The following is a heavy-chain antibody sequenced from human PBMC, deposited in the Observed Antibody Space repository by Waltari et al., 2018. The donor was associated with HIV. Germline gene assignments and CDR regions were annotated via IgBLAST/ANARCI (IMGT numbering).Heavy chain of an antibody. D-gene: IGHD4-17*01. CDR3: TKSVGDSARGWFDP. V-gene: IGHV3-73*01. CDR2: IRGQPNSYAT. Sequence: EVQLVESGGGLVQPGGSLKLSCAASGFSFSGSAMHWVRQASGKGLEWVGRIRGQPNSYATAYAESLKGRFTISRDDSKNTAYLQMNSLKTEDTAVYYCTKSVGDSARGWFDPWGQGTLVTVSS. CDR1: GFSFSGSA. J-gene: IGHJ5*02.